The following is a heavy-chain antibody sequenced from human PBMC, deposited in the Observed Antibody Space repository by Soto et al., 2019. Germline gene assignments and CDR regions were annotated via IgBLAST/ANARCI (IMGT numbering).Heavy chain of an antibody. D-gene: IGHD1-26*01. J-gene: IGHJ6*02. Sequence: QVQLVQSGAEVKEPGSSVKVSCKASGGTFSSYAISWVRQAPGQGLEWMGGIIPIFGTANYAQKFQGRVTITADESTSTAYMELSSLRSEDTAVYYCARDAGWELLPYYYGMDVWGQGTTVTVSS. CDR2: IIPIFGTA. CDR1: GGTFSSYA. V-gene: IGHV1-69*01. CDR3: ARDAGWELLPYYYGMDV.